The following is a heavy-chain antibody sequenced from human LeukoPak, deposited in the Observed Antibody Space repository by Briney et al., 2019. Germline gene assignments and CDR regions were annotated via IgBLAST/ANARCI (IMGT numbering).Heavy chain of an antibody. CDR3: ARAGRGFDY. Sequence: ASVKVSCKASGYPFSNHGITWVRQAPGQGLEWMGWISCYNGDTHYAQKFQGRVTMTTDKPTSTAYMELSSLGSEDTAVYYCARAGRGFDYWGQGTLVTVSS. V-gene: IGHV1-18*01. D-gene: IGHD3-10*01. CDR2: ISCYNGDT. J-gene: IGHJ4*02. CDR1: GYPFSNHG.